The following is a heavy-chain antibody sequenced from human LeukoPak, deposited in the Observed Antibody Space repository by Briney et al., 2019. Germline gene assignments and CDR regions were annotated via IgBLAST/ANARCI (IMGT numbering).Heavy chain of an antibody. Sequence: GGSLRLSCAASGFTFSTYAMSWVRQAPGKGLEWVSAISGSGGSTYYADSVKGRFTISRDNSKNTLYLQMNSLRAEDTAVYYCAKDRAYCGGDCYPGSDFDYWGQGTLVTVSS. CDR1: GFTFSTYA. V-gene: IGHV3-23*01. CDR2: ISGSGGST. D-gene: IGHD2-21*02. CDR3: AKDRAYCGGDCYPGSDFDY. J-gene: IGHJ4*02.